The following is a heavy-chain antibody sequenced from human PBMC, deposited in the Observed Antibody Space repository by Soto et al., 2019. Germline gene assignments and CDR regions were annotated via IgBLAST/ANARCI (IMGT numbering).Heavy chain of an antibody. CDR3: ARGPRGLYHHDY. J-gene: IGHJ4*02. CDR1: GFTFSGDW. V-gene: IGHV3-74*01. CDR2: INMDGSST. D-gene: IGHD2-2*01. Sequence: EVQLVESGGGLVQPGGSLRLSCAASGFTFSGDWMHWVRQAAGKGLVWVSRINMDGSSTNYADSVKGRFTISRDNAKNTRYLQMNSLRVDDTAVYYCARGPRGLYHHDYGGQGALVTVSS.